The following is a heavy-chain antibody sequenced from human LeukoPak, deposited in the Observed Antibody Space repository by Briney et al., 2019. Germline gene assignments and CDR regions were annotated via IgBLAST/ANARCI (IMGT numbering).Heavy chain of an antibody. CDR2: INAGNGNT. Sequence: GASVKVSCKASGYTFTSYAMHWVRQAPGQRLGWMGWINAGNGNTKYSQKFQGRVTITRDTSASTAYTELSSLRSEDTAVYYCARDPRYSSGWYDYWGQGTLVTVSS. CDR1: GYTFTSYA. J-gene: IGHJ4*02. CDR3: ARDPRYSSGWYDY. V-gene: IGHV1-3*01. D-gene: IGHD6-19*01.